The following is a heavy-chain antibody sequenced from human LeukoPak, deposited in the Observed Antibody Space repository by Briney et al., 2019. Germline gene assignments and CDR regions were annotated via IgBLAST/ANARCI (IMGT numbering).Heavy chain of an antibody. CDR1: GFTFSNAR. V-gene: IGHV3-15*01. Sequence: GGSLRLSCAASGFTFSNARMSWVRQAPGKGLEWVGRIKSKTDGGTADYAAPVKGRFTISRDDSKNTLYLQMNSLKTEDTAVYYCTTDPQQWLVPLDYWGQGTLVTVSS. CDR3: TTDPQQWLVPLDY. D-gene: IGHD6-19*01. J-gene: IGHJ4*02. CDR2: IKSKTDGGTA.